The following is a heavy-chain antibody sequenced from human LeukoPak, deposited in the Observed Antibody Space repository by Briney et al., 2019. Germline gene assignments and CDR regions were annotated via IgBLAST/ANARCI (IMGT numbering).Heavy chain of an antibody. CDR2: ISSSSTI. J-gene: IGHJ4*02. V-gene: IGHV3-48*02. CDR3: ARDDYYGYR. Sequence: GGSLRLSCAASGFTFSSYSMNWVRQAPGKGLEWVSYISSSSTIYYADSVKGRFTISRDNAKNSLYPQMNSLRDEDTAVYYCARDDYYGYRWGQGTLVTVSS. D-gene: IGHD3-10*01. CDR1: GFTFSSYS.